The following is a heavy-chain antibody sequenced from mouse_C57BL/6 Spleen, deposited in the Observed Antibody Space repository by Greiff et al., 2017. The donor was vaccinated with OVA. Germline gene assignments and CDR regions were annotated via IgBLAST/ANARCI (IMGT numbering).Heavy chain of an antibody. V-gene: IGHV5-17*01. D-gene: IGHD1-1*01. J-gene: IGHJ4*01. CDR3: ARRGYYGSSPYYYAMDY. CDR2: ISSGSSTI. Sequence: DVKLVESGGGLVKPGGSLKLSCAASGFTFSDYGMHWVRQAPEKGLAWVAYISSGSSTIYYADTVKGRFTISRDNAKNTLFLQMTSLRSEDTAMYYCARRGYYGSSPYYYAMDYWGQGTSVTVSS. CDR1: GFTFSDYG.